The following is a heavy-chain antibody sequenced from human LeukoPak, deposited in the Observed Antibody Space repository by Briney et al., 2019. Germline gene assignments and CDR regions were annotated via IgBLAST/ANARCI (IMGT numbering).Heavy chain of an antibody. D-gene: IGHD2-15*01. J-gene: IGHJ6*03. Sequence: ASVKVSCKVSGYTLTELSMHWVRQAPGKGLEWMGGFDPEDGETIYAQKFQGRVTMTEDTSTDTAYMELSSLRSEDTAVYYCATWGNPLVVAAHSEYYYYYMDVWGKGTTVTVPS. CDR3: ATWGNPLVVAAHSEYYYYYMDV. CDR1: GYTLTELS. V-gene: IGHV1-24*01. CDR2: FDPEDGET.